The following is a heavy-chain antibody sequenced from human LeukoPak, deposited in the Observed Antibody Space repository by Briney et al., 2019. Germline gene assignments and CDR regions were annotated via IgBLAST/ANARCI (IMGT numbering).Heavy chain of an antibody. Sequence: SETLSLTCAVYGGSFSGYYWSWIRQPPGKGLEWIGEINHSGSTNYDPSLKSRVTISVDTSKNQFSLKLSSVTAADTAVYYCARQCLDIVLMVYAHVEFDYWGQGTLVTVSS. D-gene: IGHD2-8*01. V-gene: IGHV4-34*01. CDR3: ARQCLDIVLMVYAHVEFDY. J-gene: IGHJ4*02. CDR2: INHSGST. CDR1: GGSFSGYY.